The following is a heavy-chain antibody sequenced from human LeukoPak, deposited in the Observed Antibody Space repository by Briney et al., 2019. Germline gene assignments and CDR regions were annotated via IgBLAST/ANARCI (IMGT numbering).Heavy chain of an antibody. V-gene: IGHV3-23*01. D-gene: IGHD6-13*01. CDR3: AKASMYSSSWNYFDY. Sequence: GGSLRLSCAASGFTFSSYAMSWVRQAPGKGLEWVSAISGSGGSTYYADSVKGRFIISRDNSKNTLYLQTNSLRAEDTAVYYCAKASMYSSSWNYFDYWGQGTLVTVSS. CDR1: GFTFSSYA. J-gene: IGHJ4*02. CDR2: ISGSGGST.